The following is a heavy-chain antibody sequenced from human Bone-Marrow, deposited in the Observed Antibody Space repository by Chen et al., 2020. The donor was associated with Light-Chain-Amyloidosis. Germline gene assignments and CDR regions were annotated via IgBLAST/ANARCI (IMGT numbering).Heavy chain of an antibody. Sequence: EVQLEQSGPEVKKPGESLKISCKGSGYTSPNYWIGWVRQMPGKGLEWKGVIYPDDSDARYSPSFEGQVTISADKSITTAYLQWRSLKASDTAMYYCARRRDGYNFDYWGQGTLVTVSS. CDR2: IYPDDSDA. D-gene: IGHD5-12*01. CDR3: ARRRDGYNFDY. V-gene: IGHV5-51*01. J-gene: IGHJ4*02. CDR1: GYTSPNYW.